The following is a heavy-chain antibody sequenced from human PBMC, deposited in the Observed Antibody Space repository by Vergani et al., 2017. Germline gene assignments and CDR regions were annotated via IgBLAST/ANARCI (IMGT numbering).Heavy chain of an antibody. D-gene: IGHD3-10*01. V-gene: IGHV3-30*18. CDR3: AKDEYGSGIDY. CDR2: ISYDGSNK. J-gene: IGHJ4*02. CDR1: GFTFSSYG. Sequence: VQLVESGGGLVQPGGSLRLSCAASGFTFSSYGMHWVRQAPGKGLEWVAVISYDGSNKYYADSVKGRFTISRDNSKNTLYLQMNSLRAEDTAVYYCAKDEYGSGIDYWGQGTLVTVSS.